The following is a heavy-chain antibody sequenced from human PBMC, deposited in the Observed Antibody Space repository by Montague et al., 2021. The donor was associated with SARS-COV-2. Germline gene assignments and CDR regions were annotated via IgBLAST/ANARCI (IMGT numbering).Heavy chain of an antibody. Sequence: SETLSLTCTVSGDSIGHSSYYWCVSHQPPGKGLWWMGGIYYSGTTYYNPSPKSRVTISVDTSKNQFSLKLTSVTAANTAVYYCARVLQWLVPFDYWGQGTLVTVSS. D-gene: IGHD6-19*01. CDR2: IYYSGTT. J-gene: IGHJ4*02. CDR3: ARVLQWLVPFDY. CDR1: GDSIGHSSYY. V-gene: IGHV4-39*07.